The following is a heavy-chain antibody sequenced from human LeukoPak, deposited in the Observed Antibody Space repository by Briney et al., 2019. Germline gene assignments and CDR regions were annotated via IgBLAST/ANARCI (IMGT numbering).Heavy chain of an antibody. V-gene: IGHV1-2*02. CDR1: GYTFTGYY. D-gene: IGHD3-3*01. CDR2: INPNSGGT. CDR3: ARDFDFWSGYSHGMDV. Sequence: ASVKVSCKASGYTFTGYYMHWVRQAPGQGLEWMGWINPNSGGTNYAQKFQGRVTMTRDTSISTAYMELSRLRSDDTAVYYCARDFDFWSGYSHGMDVWGQGTTVTVSS. J-gene: IGHJ6*02.